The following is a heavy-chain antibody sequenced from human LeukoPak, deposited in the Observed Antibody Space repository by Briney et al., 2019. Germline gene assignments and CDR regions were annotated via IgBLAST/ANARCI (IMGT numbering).Heavy chain of an antibody. CDR3: TRGGGSYGY. CDR1: GFTFSSYS. J-gene: IGHJ4*02. V-gene: IGHV3-48*04. D-gene: IGHD1-26*01. Sequence: GGSLRLSCAASGFTFSSYSMNWVRQAPGKGLQWVSYISGSGSTIYYADSVKGRFTISRDNAKNSLYLQMNSLRAEDTAVYYCTRGGGSYGYWGQGTLVTVSS. CDR2: ISGSGSTI.